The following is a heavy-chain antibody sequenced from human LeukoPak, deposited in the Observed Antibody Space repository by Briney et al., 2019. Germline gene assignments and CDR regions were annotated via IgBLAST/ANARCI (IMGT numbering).Heavy chain of an antibody. CDR3: ARARDGHINNWFDP. D-gene: IGHD5-24*01. CDR2: IYYSGST. J-gene: IGHJ5*02. Sequence: SETLSLTCTVSGGSTNSYYWSWIRQPPGKGLEWIGYIYYSGSTNYNPSLKSRVTISVDTSKNQFSLKMSSVTAADTAAYYCARARDGHINNWFDPWGQGTLVTVSS. V-gene: IGHV4-59*12. CDR1: GGSTNSYY.